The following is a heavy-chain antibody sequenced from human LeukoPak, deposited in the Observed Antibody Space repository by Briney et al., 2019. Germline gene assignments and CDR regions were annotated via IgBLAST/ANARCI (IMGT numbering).Heavy chain of an antibody. V-gene: IGHV3-53*01. CDR2: IYNGGST. CDR3: TRVGYIDEGIDY. J-gene: IGHJ4*02. Sequence: GGSLRLSCAASGFTVSSNYMSWVRQAPGKGLEWVSVIYNGGSTYYADSVKGRFTISRDNSKNTVYLQMNSLRAEDTAIYYCTRVGYIDEGIDYWGQGTLVTVSS. D-gene: IGHD5-24*01. CDR1: GFTVSSNY.